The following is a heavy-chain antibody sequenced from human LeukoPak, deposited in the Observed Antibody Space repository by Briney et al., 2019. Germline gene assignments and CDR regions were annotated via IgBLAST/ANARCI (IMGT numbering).Heavy chain of an antibody. Sequence: PSETLSLTCTVSGGPISSYYWSWIRQPPRKGLEWIGYIYYSGSTNYNPSLKSRVTISVDTSKNQFSLKLSSVTAADTAVYYCARDGGSNWFDPWGQGTLVTVSS. V-gene: IGHV4-59*01. CDR1: GGPISSYY. D-gene: IGHD2-15*01. CDR3: ARDGGSNWFDP. CDR2: IYYSGST. J-gene: IGHJ5*02.